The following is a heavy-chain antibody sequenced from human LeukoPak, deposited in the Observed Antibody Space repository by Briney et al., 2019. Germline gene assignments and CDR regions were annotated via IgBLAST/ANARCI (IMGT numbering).Heavy chain of an antibody. V-gene: IGHV4-59*01. CDR1: GGSISGYY. CDR2: IHYSGST. CDR3: AREGTFSSGWYVIDY. J-gene: IGHJ4*02. Sequence: PSETLSLTCTVSGGSISGYYWSWIRQPPGKGLEWIGYIHYSGSTNYNSSLKSRVTISVDTSKNQFSLKLSSVTAADTAVYYCAREGTFSSGWYVIDYWGQGTLVTVSS. D-gene: IGHD6-19*01.